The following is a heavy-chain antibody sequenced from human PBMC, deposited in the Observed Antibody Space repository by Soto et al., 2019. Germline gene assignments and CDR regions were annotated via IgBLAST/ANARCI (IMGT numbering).Heavy chain of an antibody. V-gene: IGHV1-2*02. CDR2: ISPQTGGT. CDR1: GYTFTGYF. D-gene: IGHD1-26*01. J-gene: IGHJ4*02. Sequence: ASVKVSCKGSGYTFTGYFIHWVRQTPGQGPEWMGEISPQTGGTKYAQKYQGRVTMTRDTSITTDYMELSNLSPDDTAVYYCGRGRSGELVIFYWGQGTLVTV. CDR3: GRGRSGELVIFY.